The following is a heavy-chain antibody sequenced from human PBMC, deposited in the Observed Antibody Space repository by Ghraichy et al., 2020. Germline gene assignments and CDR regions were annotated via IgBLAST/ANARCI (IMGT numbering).Heavy chain of an antibody. Sequence: GGSLRLSCAVSGFTFSSYWMHWVRHSPGKGLVWFSRINSDGSSISYADSVKGRFTFSRDNAKNTLYLQMNSLRADDTAVYYCARWGPEYCSGGSCYAGDYWGQGTLVTVS. D-gene: IGHD2-15*01. CDR1: GFTFSSYW. CDR2: INSDGSSI. J-gene: IGHJ4*02. CDR3: ARWGPEYCSGGSCYAGDY. V-gene: IGHV3-74*01.